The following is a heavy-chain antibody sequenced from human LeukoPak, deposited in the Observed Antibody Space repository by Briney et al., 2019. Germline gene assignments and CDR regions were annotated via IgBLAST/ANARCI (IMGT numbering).Heavy chain of an antibody. CDR1: GFTFSSYA. V-gene: IGHV3-23*01. CDR2: ISGSGGST. D-gene: IGHD2-2*01. J-gene: IGHJ6*03. Sequence: GGSLRLSCAASGFTFSSYAMSWVRQAPGKGLEWVSAISGSGGSTYYADSVKGRFTISRDNSKNTLYLQMNSLRAEDTAVYYCAKTGYCSSTSCRNDYYYYYCMDVWGNGTTVTVSS. CDR3: AKTGYCSSTSCRNDYYYYYCMDV.